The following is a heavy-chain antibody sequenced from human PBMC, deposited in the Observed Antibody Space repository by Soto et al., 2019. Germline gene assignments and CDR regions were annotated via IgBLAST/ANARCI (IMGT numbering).Heavy chain of an antibody. CDR3: ARDAAGYYDSSGYYYRDAFDI. J-gene: IGHJ3*02. Sequence: GSLRLSCAASGFTFSDYYMSWIRQAPGKGLEWVSYISSSGSTIYYADSVKGRFTISRDNAKNSLYLQMNSLRAEDTAVYYCARDAAGYYDSSGYYYRDAFDIWGQGTMVTVSS. D-gene: IGHD3-22*01. CDR1: GFTFSDYY. V-gene: IGHV3-11*01. CDR2: ISSSGSTI.